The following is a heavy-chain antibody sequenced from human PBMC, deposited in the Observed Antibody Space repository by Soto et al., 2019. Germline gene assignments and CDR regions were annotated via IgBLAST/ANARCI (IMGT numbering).Heavy chain of an antibody. CDR3: AHRILRTVSGLVTTTALYFDF. D-gene: IGHD3-3*01. V-gene: IGHV2-5*02. CDR1: GFSLTTSGVG. CDR2: IYWDDDK. Sequence: QITLNESGPTVVKPAETLTLTCTFSGFSLTTSGVGVGWIRQSPGKAPEWLALIYWDDDKRYSASLKSRLTNTKDTSKHQVALTMSSVDPSDTATYYRAHRILRTVSGLVTTTALYFDFWGQGTPVPVSS. J-gene: IGHJ4*02.